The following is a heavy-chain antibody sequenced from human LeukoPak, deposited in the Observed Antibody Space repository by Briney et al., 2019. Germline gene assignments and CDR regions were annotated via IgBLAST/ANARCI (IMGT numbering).Heavy chain of an antibody. D-gene: IGHD2-2*01. Sequence: GGSLRLSCAASGFTFRNYGMQWVRQAPGKGLEWVAVVSYDGGTTFYADSVKGRFTISRDNSKNTLDLQMNSLSAEDTAIYYCAKALAVYCDSTSCQHYFDYWGQGTLVTVSS. J-gene: IGHJ4*02. CDR1: GFTFRNYG. CDR2: VSYDGGTT. V-gene: IGHV3-33*05. CDR3: AKALAVYCDSTSCQHYFDY.